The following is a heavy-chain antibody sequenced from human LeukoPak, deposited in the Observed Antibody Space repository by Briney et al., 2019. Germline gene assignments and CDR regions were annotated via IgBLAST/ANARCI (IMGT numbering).Heavy chain of an antibody. J-gene: IGHJ3*02. CDR3: ARVRGLDAFDI. V-gene: IGHV4-30-4*08. D-gene: IGHD3-10*01. CDR1: GGSISSGDYY. CDR2: IYYSGST. Sequence: PSQTLSLTCTVSGGSISSGDYYWSWIRQPPGKGLEWIGYIYYSGSTYYNPSLKSRVTISVGTSKNQFSLKLSSVTAADTAVYYCARVRGLDAFDIWGQGTMVTVSS.